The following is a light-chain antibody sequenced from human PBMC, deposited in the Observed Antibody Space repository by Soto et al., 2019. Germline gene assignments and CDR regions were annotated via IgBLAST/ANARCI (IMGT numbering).Light chain of an antibody. Sequence: NFMLTQPHSVSESPGKTVNISCTGSSGSIASNYVQWYQQRPGSAPTTVIYEDNQRPSGVPDRFSGSIDSSSNSASLTISGLKTEDEADYYCQSYDSSTWVFGGGTQLTVL. CDR3: QSYDSSTWV. CDR1: SGSIASNY. V-gene: IGLV6-57*02. CDR2: EDN. J-gene: IGLJ3*02.